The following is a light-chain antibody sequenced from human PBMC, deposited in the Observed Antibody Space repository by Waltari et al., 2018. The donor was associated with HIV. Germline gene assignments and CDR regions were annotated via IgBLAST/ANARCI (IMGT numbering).Light chain of an antibody. V-gene: IGKV3-15*01. J-gene: IGKJ2*01. CDR2: DAS. CDR1: QSISIN. CDR3: QEYYDTEFT. Sequence: EIVMTQSPATLSVSPGESATLSCRASQSISINLAWYQQKPGQAPRLLIHDASTRATGIPARFRGTGSGTEFTLTIDSLQAEDVAVYFCQEYYDTEFTFGQGTKLEVK.